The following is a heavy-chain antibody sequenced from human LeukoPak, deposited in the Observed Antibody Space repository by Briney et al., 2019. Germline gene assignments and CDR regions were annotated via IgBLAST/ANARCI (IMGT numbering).Heavy chain of an antibody. CDR3: ARERITMIGDSKKHDP. CDR1: GYTFTGYY. J-gene: IGHJ5*02. CDR2: INPNSGGT. V-gene: IGHV1-2*04. Sequence: ASVKVSCKASGYTFTGYYMHWVRQAPGQGLEWMGWINPNSGGTNYAQKFQGWVTMTRDTSISTAYMELSRLRSDDTAVYYCARERITMIGDSKKHDPWGQGTLVTVSS. D-gene: IGHD3-22*01.